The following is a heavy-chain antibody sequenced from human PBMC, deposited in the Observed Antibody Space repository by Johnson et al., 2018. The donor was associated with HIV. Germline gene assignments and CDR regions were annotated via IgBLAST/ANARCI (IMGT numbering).Heavy chain of an antibody. D-gene: IGHD3-10*01. Sequence: QVQLVESGGGVVQPGGSLRLSCAASGFTFSSYAMHWVRQAPGKGLEWVAVISYDRSNKYYADSVKGRFTIYRDNSKNTLFLQMNSLRAEDTAVYYCARDPYTSAGNPFDIWGQGTRVTVS. V-gene: IGHV3-30-3*01. CDR1: GFTFSSYA. CDR3: ARDPYTSAGNPFDI. CDR2: ISYDRSNK. J-gene: IGHJ3*02.